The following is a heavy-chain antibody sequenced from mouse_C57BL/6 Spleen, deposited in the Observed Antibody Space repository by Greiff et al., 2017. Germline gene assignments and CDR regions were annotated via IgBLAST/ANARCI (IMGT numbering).Heavy chain of an antibody. CDR3: ARRGYRGGWFAY. CDR2: INPNNGGT. J-gene: IGHJ3*01. Sequence: EVQLQQSGPELVKPGASVKMSCKASGYTFTDYNMHWVKQSHGKSLEWIGYINPNNGGTSYHQKFKGKVTLTVNKSYSTAYMELRILTSEDSAVDYCARRGYRGGWFAYWGQGTLVTVSA. V-gene: IGHV1-22*01. D-gene: IGHD3-1*01. CDR1: GYTFTDYN.